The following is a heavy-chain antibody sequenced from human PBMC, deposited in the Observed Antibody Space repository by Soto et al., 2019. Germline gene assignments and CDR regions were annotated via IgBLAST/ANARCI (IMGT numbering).Heavy chain of an antibody. CDR1: GFTFSSYA. CDR3: AKDRTVGSGKTTVMTNWFDP. V-gene: IGHV3-23*01. Sequence: EVQLLESGGGLVQPGGSLRLSCAASGFTFSSYAMSWVRQAPGKGLEWVSAISGSGGSTYYADSVKGRFTISRDNSRNTLYLQMNSLRAEDTAVYYCAKDRTVGSGKTTVMTNWFDPWGQGTLVTVSS. CDR2: ISGSGGST. J-gene: IGHJ5*02. D-gene: IGHD4-17*01.